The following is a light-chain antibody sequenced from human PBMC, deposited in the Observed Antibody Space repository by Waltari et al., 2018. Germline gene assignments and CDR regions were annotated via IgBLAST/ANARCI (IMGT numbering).Light chain of an antibody. V-gene: IGLV1-40*01. Sequence: QSVLTQPPSVSGAPGQRVTISCTGSSPTIGAGYDVTWYQQLPGTAPKLLIYGNSNRPSGVPDRFSGSKSGTSASLAITGLQAEDEADYYCQSYDSSLSGSVVFGGGTKLTVL. CDR3: QSYDSSLSGSVV. CDR2: GNS. CDR1: SPTIGAGYD. J-gene: IGLJ2*01.